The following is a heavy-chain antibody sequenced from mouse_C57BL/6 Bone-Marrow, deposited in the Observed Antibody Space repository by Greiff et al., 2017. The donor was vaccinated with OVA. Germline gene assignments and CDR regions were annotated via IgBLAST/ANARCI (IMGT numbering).Heavy chain of an antibody. CDR3: ARRTGLYAMDY. CDR2: IYPRSGNT. Sequence: LQESGAELARPGASVKLSCKASGYTFTSYGISWVKQRTGQGLEWIGEIYPRSGNTYYNEKFKGKATLTADKSSSTAYMELRSLTSEDSAVYFCARRTGLYAMDYWGQGTSVTVSS. CDR1: GYTFTSYG. D-gene: IGHD4-1*01. J-gene: IGHJ4*01. V-gene: IGHV1-81*01.